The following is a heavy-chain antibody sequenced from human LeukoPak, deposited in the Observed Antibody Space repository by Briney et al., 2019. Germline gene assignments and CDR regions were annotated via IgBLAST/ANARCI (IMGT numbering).Heavy chain of an antibody. V-gene: IGHV4-39*01. Sequence: SSETLSLTCAVSGGSISSNSYYWGWIRQPPGKGLEWIGSIYYSGSTYYNPSLKSRVTISVDTSKNQFSLKLSSVTAADTAVYYCARTRYYYNSRSYGAPYYFDYWGQGTLVTVSS. J-gene: IGHJ4*02. CDR3: ARTRYYYNSRSYGAPYYFDY. CDR1: GGSISSNSYY. D-gene: IGHD3-10*01. CDR2: IYYSGST.